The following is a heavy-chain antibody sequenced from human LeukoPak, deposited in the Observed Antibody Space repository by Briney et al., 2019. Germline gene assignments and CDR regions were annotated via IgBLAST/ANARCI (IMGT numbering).Heavy chain of an antibody. CDR3: ARGSGELYYYYYYMDV. J-gene: IGHJ6*03. D-gene: IGHD1-7*01. V-gene: IGHV3-7*01. Sequence: PGGSLRLSCAASGFTFSNSWMSWVRQAPGKGLEWVATIKPDGSAQYYVDSVKGRFTISRDNAKNSLFLQINSLRAEDTAVYYCARGSGELYYYYYYMDVWGKGTTVTVSS. CDR2: IKPDGSAQ. CDR1: GFTFSNSW.